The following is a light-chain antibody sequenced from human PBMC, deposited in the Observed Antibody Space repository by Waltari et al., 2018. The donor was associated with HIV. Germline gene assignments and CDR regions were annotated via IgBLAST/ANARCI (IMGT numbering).Light chain of an antibody. CDR2: GAS. J-gene: IGKJ1*01. CDR3: QQYGSSPKT. Sequence: EIVLTQSPGTLSLSPGERATLSCRASQSIGSAYLAWDQQKPGQAPWLLIYGASSRATGIPDRFSGSGSGTDFTLTISRREPEDFAVYYCQQYGSSPKTFGQGTKVEIK. CDR1: QSIGSAY. V-gene: IGKV3-20*01.